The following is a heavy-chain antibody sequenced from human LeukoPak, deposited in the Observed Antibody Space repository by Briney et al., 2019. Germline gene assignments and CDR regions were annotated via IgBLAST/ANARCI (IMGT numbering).Heavy chain of an antibody. CDR3: AKDVKAAGTGAFDI. Sequence: PGGSLRLSCAASGFTFSSYAMTWVRQAPGKGLEWVSAISGSGGNTYYADSVKGRFTISRDNSKNTLYLQMNSLRAEDTAVYYCAKDVKAAGTGAFDIWGQGTMVTVSS. CDR1: GFTFSSYA. CDR2: ISGSGGNT. J-gene: IGHJ3*02. D-gene: IGHD6-13*01. V-gene: IGHV3-23*01.